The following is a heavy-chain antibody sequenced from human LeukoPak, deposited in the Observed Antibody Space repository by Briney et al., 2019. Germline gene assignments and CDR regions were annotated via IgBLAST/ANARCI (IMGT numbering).Heavy chain of an antibody. D-gene: IGHD6-6*01. J-gene: IGHJ4*02. CDR2: IYYSGST. V-gene: IGHV4-31*03. CDR1: GGSISSGGYY. Sequence: PSQTLSLTCTVSGGSISSGGYYWSWIRQHPGEGLEWIGYIYYSGSTYYNPSLKSRVTISVDTSKNQFSLKLSSVTVADTAVYYCARAQDRQLVDYWGQGTLVTVSS. CDR3: ARAQDRQLVDY.